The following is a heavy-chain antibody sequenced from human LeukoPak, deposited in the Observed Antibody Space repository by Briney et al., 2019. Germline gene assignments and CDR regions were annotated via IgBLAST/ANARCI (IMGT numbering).Heavy chain of an antibody. CDR3: ARVYSATFPRMDA. CDR2: LSTNSRSL. D-gene: IGHD6-13*01. Sequence: PGGSLTLSCAVSGFIFRNYDMNWVRQAPVKGLEWVSYLSTNSRSLHYTNSVKGRFTISRDNARNSLYLQMSSLRDEDTAVYYCARVYSATFPRMDAWGQGTPVIVSS. J-gene: IGHJ6*02. V-gene: IGHV3-48*02. CDR1: GFIFRNYD.